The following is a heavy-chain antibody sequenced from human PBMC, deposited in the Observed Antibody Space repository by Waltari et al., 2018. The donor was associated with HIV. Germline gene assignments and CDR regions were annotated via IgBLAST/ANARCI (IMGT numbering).Heavy chain of an antibody. V-gene: IGHV1-3*01. D-gene: IGHD2-15*01. CDR1: GYTFTSYA. Sequence: QVQLVQSGAEVKKPGASVKVSCKASGYTFTSYAMHWVRQDPGQRIEWMGWINDGNGNTKYSQKFQGRVTITRDTSASTAYMELSSLRSEDTAVYYCARDIPRMGIDYWGQGTLVTVSS. CDR3: ARDIPRMGIDY. J-gene: IGHJ4*02. CDR2: INDGNGNT.